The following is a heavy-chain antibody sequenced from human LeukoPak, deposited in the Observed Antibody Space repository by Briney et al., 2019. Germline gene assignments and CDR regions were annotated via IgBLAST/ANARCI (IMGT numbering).Heavy chain of an antibody. D-gene: IGHD6-19*01. V-gene: IGHV3-30*03. CDR2: ISYDGTNK. Sequence: PGGSLRLSCAASGFTFSSYGMHWVRQAPGKGLEWAAVISYDGTNKYYADSVRGRFTVSRDNSKNTLYLQMDSLRTEDTAVYYCAWVELYASGWYGSIDYWGQGTLVAVSS. CDR1: GFTFSSYG. CDR3: AWVELYASGWYGSIDY. J-gene: IGHJ4*02.